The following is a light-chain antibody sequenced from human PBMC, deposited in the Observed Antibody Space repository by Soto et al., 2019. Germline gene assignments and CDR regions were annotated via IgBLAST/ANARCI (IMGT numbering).Light chain of an antibody. Sequence: EVVLTQSPATLSLSPGERATLSCRASETVRTFVDWYQQKPGQAPRLLIHGASNRATGIPDRFSGSGSGTDFTLTISRLEPEDFAVYYCQHYGSSPSTFGRGTKVEIK. V-gene: IGKV3-20*01. J-gene: IGKJ1*01. CDR1: ETVRTF. CDR2: GAS. CDR3: QHYGSSPST.